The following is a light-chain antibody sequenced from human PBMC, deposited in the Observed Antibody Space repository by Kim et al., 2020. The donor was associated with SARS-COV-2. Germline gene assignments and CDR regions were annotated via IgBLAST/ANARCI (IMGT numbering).Light chain of an antibody. CDR1: QSISSY. V-gene: IGKV1-39*01. J-gene: IGKJ4*01. CDR3: QQSYSTPPT. CDR2: AAS. Sequence: DIQMTQSPSSLSASVRDRVTITCRASQSISSYLNWYQQKPGKAPKLLIYAASNLQSGVPPRFSGSGSGTDFTLTISSLQPEDFATYYCQQSYSTPPTFGGGTKVEI.